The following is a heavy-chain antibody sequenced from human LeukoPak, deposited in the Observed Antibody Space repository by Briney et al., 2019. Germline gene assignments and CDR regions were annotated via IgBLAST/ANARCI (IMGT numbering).Heavy chain of an antibody. CDR3: AKDLTGYSSSYFDY. V-gene: IGHV3-23*01. D-gene: IGHD6-13*01. CDR1: GFTFCSYA. J-gene: IGHJ4*02. Sequence: PGGSLRLSCAASGFTFCSYAMSCVRQAPGKGLGWVSAISGSGGSTYYADSVKGRFTISRDNSKNTLYLQMNSLRAEDTAVYYCAKDLTGYSSSYFDYWGQGTLVTVSS. CDR2: ISGSGGST.